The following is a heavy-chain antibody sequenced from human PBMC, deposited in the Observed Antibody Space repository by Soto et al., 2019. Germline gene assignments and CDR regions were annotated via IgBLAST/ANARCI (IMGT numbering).Heavy chain of an antibody. J-gene: IGHJ5*02. CDR3: ARHGAAVAGTGNWFDP. CDR2: IYYSGST. Sequence: PSETLSLTCTVSGASVSSGSYYWGWIRRPPGKGLEWIGSIYYSGSTYYNPSLKSRVTISVDTSKNQFSLKLSSVTAADTAVYYCARHGAAVAGTGNWFDPWGQGTLVTVSS. D-gene: IGHD6-19*01. V-gene: IGHV4-39*01. CDR1: GASVSSGSYY.